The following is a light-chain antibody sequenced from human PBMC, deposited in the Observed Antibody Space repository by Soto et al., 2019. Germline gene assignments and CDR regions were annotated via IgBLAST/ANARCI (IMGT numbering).Light chain of an antibody. CDR3: QQYNTYPYT. V-gene: IGKV1-5*01. CDR1: QSISSW. Sequence: DIQMTQSPSTLSASVGDRVTITCRASQSISSWLAWYQQKPGKAPKLLIYDASSFESGVSSRFSGSGSGTEFTLTISSLQPDDFATYYCQQYNTYPYTFSQGIKLEIK. CDR2: DAS. J-gene: IGKJ2*01.